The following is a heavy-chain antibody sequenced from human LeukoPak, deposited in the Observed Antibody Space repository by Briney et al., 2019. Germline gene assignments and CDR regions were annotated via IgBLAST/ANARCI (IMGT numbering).Heavy chain of an antibody. CDR3: ARSYYDNSPYKGKFGY. CDR1: GFTFSTYD. D-gene: IGHD3-22*01. J-gene: IGHJ4*02. CDR2: ISSSSAYI. Sequence: GGSLRLSCAASGFTFSTYDMNWVRQAPGKGLEWVSFISSSSAYIYYTESVKGRFTISRDNAKNSLYLQLNSLRADDTAPYYCARSYYDNSPYKGKFGYWGQGSLVTVSS. V-gene: IGHV3-21*01.